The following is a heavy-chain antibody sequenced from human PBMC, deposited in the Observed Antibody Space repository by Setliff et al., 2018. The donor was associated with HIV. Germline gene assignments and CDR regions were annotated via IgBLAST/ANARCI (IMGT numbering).Heavy chain of an antibody. CDR2: IIPILGIA. V-gene: IGHV1-69*10. J-gene: IGHJ6*03. CDR3: ARVPLYSSSSFYYYYYYMDV. D-gene: IGHD6-6*01. Sequence: ASVKVSCKASGGTFSSYAISWVRQAPGQGLEWMGGIIPILGIANYAQKFQGRVTITADKSTSTAYMELSSLRSEDTAVYYCARVPLYSSSSFYYYYYYMDVWGKGTTVTVSS. CDR1: GGTFSSYA.